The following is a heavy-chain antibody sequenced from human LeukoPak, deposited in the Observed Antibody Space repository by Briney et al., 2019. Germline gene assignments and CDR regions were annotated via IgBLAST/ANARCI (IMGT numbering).Heavy chain of an antibody. CDR3: AKDYSGSNY. Sequence: GGSLRLSCAASGFTFSSNPMTWVRQAPGKGLEWVSAISGSGGSTYYADSVKGRFTISRDNSKNTVYLQMNSLRAEDTAVYYCAKDYSGSNYWGQGTLVTVSS. V-gene: IGHV3-23*01. D-gene: IGHD1-26*01. CDR2: ISGSGGST. CDR1: GFTFSSNP. J-gene: IGHJ4*02.